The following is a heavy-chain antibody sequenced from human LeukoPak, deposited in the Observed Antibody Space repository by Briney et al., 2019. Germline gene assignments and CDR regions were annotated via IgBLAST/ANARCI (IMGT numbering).Heavy chain of an antibody. Sequence: SVKVSCKASGGTFSSYAISWVRQAPGQGLEWMGGIIPIFGTANYAQKFQGRVTITADESTSTAYMELSSLRSEDTAVYYCARGPPIVVVPAATLDGDYYYYGMDVWGQGTTVTVSS. D-gene: IGHD2-2*01. CDR3: ARGPPIVVVPAATLDGDYYYYGMDV. V-gene: IGHV1-69*13. CDR1: GGTFSSYA. CDR2: IIPIFGTA. J-gene: IGHJ6*02.